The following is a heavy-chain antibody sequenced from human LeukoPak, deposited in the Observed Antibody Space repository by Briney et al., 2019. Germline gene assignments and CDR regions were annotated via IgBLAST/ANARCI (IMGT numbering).Heavy chain of an antibody. Sequence: SVKVSCKASGGTFSSYAISWVRQAPGQGLEWMGGIIPIFGTANYAQKFQGRVTITADKSTSTAYMELSSLRSEDTAVYYCARGPYDSSGYYYVHYFDYWGQGTLVTVSS. CDR1: GGTFSSYA. CDR3: ARGPYDSSGYYYVHYFDY. CDR2: IIPIFGTA. D-gene: IGHD3-22*01. V-gene: IGHV1-69*06. J-gene: IGHJ4*02.